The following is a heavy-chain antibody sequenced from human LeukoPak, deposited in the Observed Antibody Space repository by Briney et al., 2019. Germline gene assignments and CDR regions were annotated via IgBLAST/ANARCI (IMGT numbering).Heavy chain of an antibody. Sequence: ASVKVSRKASRYTPTGHYMQWVRQAPAQGLEGTGWINHNSGGTNYAQKFQGRVTMTMDTSISTAYMELSRLRSDDTAVYYCARGLIAVAVPIDCWGQGTLVTVSS. CDR2: INHNSGGT. CDR3: ARGLIAVAVPIDC. J-gene: IGHJ4*02. V-gene: IGHV1-2*02. CDR1: RYTPTGHY. D-gene: IGHD6-19*01.